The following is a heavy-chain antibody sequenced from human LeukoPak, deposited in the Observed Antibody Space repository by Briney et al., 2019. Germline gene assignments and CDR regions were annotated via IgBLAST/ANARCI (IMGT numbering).Heavy chain of an antibody. J-gene: IGHJ6*02. CDR2: MNQDGSAK. CDR3: ATYTHWVAGDV. D-gene: IGHD3-16*01. V-gene: IGHV3-7*01. CDR1: GFMFSDSW. Sequence: GGSLILSCAASGFMFSDSWMSWFRQAPGKGLEWVANMNQDGSAKGYVDSVKGRFTISRDNARNSLYLQMSSLRPEDTAVYYCATYTHWVAGDVWGQGTTVTVSS.